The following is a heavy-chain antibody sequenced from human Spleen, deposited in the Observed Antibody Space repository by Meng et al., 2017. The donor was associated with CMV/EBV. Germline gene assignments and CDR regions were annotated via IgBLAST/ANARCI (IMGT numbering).Heavy chain of an antibody. Sequence: GGSLRLSCAASGFTFSRYGMHRVRQAPGKGLQWVAFIRYHGSNKYYADSVKGRFTISRDNSKSTVSLQMDSLRPEDTAVYYCARGRGYIGAWGQGTLVTVSS. J-gene: IGHJ5*01. D-gene: IGHD5-12*01. CDR1: GFTFSRYG. V-gene: IGHV3-30*02. CDR2: IRYHGSNK. CDR3: ARGRGYIGA.